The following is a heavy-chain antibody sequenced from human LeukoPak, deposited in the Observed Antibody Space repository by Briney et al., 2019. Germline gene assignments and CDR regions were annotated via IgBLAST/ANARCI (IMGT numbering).Heavy chain of an antibody. CDR3: ARGFINIMGARSGYFDY. V-gene: IGHV3-30*04. CDR1: GFTFSSYA. Sequence: GGSLRLSCAASGFTFSSYAMHWVRQAPGKGLEWVAVISYDGSNKYYADSVKGRFTISRDNSKSTLYLQMNSLRAEDTAVFYCARGFINIMGARSGYFDYWGQGTLVTVSS. D-gene: IGHD3-22*01. J-gene: IGHJ4*02. CDR2: ISYDGSNK.